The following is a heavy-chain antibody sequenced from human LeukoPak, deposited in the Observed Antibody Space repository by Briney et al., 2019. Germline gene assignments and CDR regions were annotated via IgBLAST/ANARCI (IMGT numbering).Heavy chain of an antibody. CDR3: AREGGPYRPLDY. Sequence: SETLSLTCGVSGGSITNTNYWTWVRPPPGKGLEWIGEVNLQGSINYNPSLMGRVAIAVDTSENHISLQLTPVTAADTAVYYCAREGGPYRPLDYSGQGTLVTVSS. J-gene: IGHJ4*02. V-gene: IGHV4-4*02. CDR1: GGSITNTNY. CDR2: VNLQGSI.